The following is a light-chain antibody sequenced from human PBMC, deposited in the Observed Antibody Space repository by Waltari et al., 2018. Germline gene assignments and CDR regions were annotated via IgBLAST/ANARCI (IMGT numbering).Light chain of an antibody. CDR3: QQTYKTPRT. J-gene: IGKJ1*01. Sequence: DIQMTQSPSSLPASVGDRVTISCRASQRISSYLNWYQQEPGKAPRLLIYGATSLQSGVPSRFSGSGSGTDFTLTISSLQPEDVATYYCQQTYKTPRTFGQGTKVDI. CDR2: GAT. CDR1: QRISSY. V-gene: IGKV1-39*01.